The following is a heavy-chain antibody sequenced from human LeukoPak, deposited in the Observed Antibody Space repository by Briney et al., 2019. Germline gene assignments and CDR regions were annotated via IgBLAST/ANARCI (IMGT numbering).Heavy chain of an antibody. V-gene: IGHV3-21*04. CDR3: ASQGGVLRSGHDY. CDR1: GFTFSSYS. D-gene: IGHD3-16*01. CDR2: ISSSSSYI. J-gene: IGHJ4*02. Sequence: PGGSLRLSCAASGFTFSSYSMNWVRQAPGKGLEWVSSISSSSSYIYYADSVKGRFTISRDNSKNTLYLQMNSLRAEDTAVYYCASQGGVLRSGHDYWGQGTLVTVSS.